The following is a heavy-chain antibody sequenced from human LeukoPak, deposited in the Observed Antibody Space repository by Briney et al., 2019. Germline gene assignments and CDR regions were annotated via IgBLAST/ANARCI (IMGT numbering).Heavy chain of an antibody. CDR2: ISTSSNTI. CDR3: ARDPLVVTAIPEGAFDI. D-gene: IGHD2-21*02. Sequence: GGSLRLSCEASGFNFSDYYMSWIRQAPGKGLEWLSYISTSSNTIYYAESVKGRFTISRDNAKNSLYLQMNSLRAEDTAVYYCARDPLVVTAIPEGAFDIWGQGTMVTVSS. J-gene: IGHJ3*02. CDR1: GFNFSDYY. V-gene: IGHV3-11*04.